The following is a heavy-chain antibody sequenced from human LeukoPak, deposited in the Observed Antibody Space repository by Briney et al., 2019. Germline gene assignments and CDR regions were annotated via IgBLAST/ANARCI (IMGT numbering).Heavy chain of an antibody. CDR1: GFTFSDYY. D-gene: IGHD3-22*01. V-gene: IGHV3-11*01. J-gene: IGHJ4*02. Sequence: GGSLGLSCAASGFTFSDYYMSWIRQAPGKGLEWVSYISSSGSTIYYADSVKGRFTISRDNAKNSLYLQMNSLRAEDTAVYYCARDLDYYDRIFDYWGQGTLVTVSS. CDR3: ARDLDYYDRIFDY. CDR2: ISSSGSTI.